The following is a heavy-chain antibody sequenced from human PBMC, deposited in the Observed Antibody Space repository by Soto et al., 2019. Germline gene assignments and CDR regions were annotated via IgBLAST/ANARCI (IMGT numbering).Heavy chain of an antibody. CDR3: ASFSTLGKDYGVDV. D-gene: IGHD3-3*02. CDR2: INSSGRA. CDR1: GVSITSSDSD. J-gene: IGHJ6*02. Sequence: QVQLQESGPGLVKPSQTLSLTCSISGVSITSSDSDWSLIRQPPGKGLEWIGYINSSGRAYCKPSLKSRVSISIDTSKIQFSLRLTSVTVADTAVYFCASFSTLGKDYGVDVWGQGTTVTVSS. V-gene: IGHV4-30-4*01.